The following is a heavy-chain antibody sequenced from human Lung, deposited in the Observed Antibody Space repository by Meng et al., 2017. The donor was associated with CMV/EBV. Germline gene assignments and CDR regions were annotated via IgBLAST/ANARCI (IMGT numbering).Heavy chain of an antibody. CDR3: AHSARYYSSGIYYVPFDY. J-gene: IGHJ4*02. CDR2: IYWNDDK. CDR1: GFSLRTTGAG. Sequence: SGPXLVXPTQTLTLTCPFSGFSLRTTGAGVGWIRQPPGKALEWLALIYWNDDKRYSPSLKNRFTITKDTSRNRVVLTMTNLDPADTATYYRAHSARYYSSGIYYVPFDYWGQGXLVTVSS. D-gene: IGHD3-10*01. V-gene: IGHV2-5*01.